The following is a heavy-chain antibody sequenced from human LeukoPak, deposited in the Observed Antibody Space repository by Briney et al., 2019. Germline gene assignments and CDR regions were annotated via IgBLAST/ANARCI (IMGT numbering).Heavy chain of an antibody. CDR2: IRYDGSNK. CDR3: AKDRDMITFGGEFDY. CDR1: GFTFSSYG. J-gene: IGHJ4*02. Sequence: GGSLRLSCAASGFTFSSYGMHWVRQAPGKGLEWVAFIRYDGSNKYYADSVKGRFTISRDNSKNTLYLQMNSLRAEDTAVYYCAKDRDMITFGGEFDYWGQGTLVTVSS. D-gene: IGHD3-16*01. V-gene: IGHV3-30*02.